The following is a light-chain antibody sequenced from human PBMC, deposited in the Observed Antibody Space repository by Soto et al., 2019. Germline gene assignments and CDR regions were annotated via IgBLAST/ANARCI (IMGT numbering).Light chain of an antibody. J-gene: IGKJ2*01. V-gene: IGKV1-5*01. CDR3: QQYNSYSPYT. Sequence: DIPMTQSPSTLSASVGDRVTITCRASQSISSWLAWYQQKPGKAPKLLIYDASSLESGVPSRFSGSGSGTEFNLTISSLQPDDFATYYCQQYNSYSPYTFGQGTKREIK. CDR2: DAS. CDR1: QSISSW.